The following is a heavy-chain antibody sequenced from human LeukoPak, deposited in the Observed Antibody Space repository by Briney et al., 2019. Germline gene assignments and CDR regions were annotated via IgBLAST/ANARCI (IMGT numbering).Heavy chain of an antibody. Sequence: PGGSLRLSCAASGFTFSSYAMSWVRQAPGKGLEWVSRISGSGGSTYYADSVKGRFTISRDNSKNTLYLQMNSLIAEDTAVYHCAKVLNREIDLVGYFEYWGQGTLVRVSS. D-gene: IGHD2-15*01. CDR3: AKVLNREIDLVGYFEY. V-gene: IGHV3-23*01. CDR2: ISGSGGST. J-gene: IGHJ4*02. CDR1: GFTFSSYA.